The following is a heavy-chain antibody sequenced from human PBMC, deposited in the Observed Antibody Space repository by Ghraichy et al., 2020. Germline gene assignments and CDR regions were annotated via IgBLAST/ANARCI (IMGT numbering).Heavy chain of an antibody. CDR3: ARRSGYIVGGMDV. CDR2: IYYSGST. Sequence: SETLSLTCTVSGGSISSGGYYWSWIRQHPGKGLEWIGYIYYSGSTSYNPTLKSRVTISVDTSKNQFSLKLSSVTAADTAVYYCARRSGYIVGGMDVWGQGTTVTVSS. V-gene: IGHV4-31*03. CDR1: GGSISSGGYY. D-gene: IGHD3-3*01. J-gene: IGHJ6*02.